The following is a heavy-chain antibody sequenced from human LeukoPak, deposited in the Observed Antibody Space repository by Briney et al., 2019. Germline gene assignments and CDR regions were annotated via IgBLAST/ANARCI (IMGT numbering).Heavy chain of an antibody. CDR2: ISGSGGST. V-gene: IGHV3-23*01. D-gene: IGHD3-3*01. CDR1: GFTFTNCA. CDR3: AKDRVRGRQNFDY. J-gene: IGHJ4*02. Sequence: GGSLRLSCAASGFTFTNCAMSWVRQAHGKGLEWVSVISGSGGSTYYADSVKGRFTISRDNSKNTLYLQMNSLRAEDTAVYYCAKDRVRGRQNFDYWGQGTLVTVSS.